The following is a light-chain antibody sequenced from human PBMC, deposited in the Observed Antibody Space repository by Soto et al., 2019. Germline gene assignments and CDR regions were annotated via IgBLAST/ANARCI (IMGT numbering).Light chain of an antibody. CDR1: SSDVGSNNF. Sequence: QSALTQPASVSGSPGQSITISCTGSSSDVGSNNFVSWYQQHPGKAPQFMIYEVNKRPPGISNRFSGSKSGNTASLTISGLQAEDEADYYCCSYADTTSFVFGGGTQLTVL. CDR2: EVN. J-gene: IGLJ2*01. V-gene: IGLV2-23*02. CDR3: CSYADTTSFV.